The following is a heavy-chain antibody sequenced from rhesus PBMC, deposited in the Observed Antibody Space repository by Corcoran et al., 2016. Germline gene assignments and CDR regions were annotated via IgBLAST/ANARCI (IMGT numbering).Heavy chain of an antibody. Sequence: QVQLRESGPGLVTPSETLSLSCTVSGSSLTSGYSWNWIRQQPGKGLVWFGSVRGGAVEIFLNPSLNRRVTLSVDRSKNQISLTLNSVTAADAAIYFCAKEGHNGHYGLDSWGQGVVVTVSS. D-gene: IGHD4-11*01. J-gene: IGHJ6*01. CDR1: GSSLTSGYS. CDR3: AKEGHNGHYGLDS. CDR2: VRGGAVEI. V-gene: IGHV4S14*01.